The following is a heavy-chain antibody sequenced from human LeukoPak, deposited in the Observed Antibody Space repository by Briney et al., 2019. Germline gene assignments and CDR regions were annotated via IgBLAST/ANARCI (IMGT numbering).Heavy chain of an antibody. CDR2: IRYDGSNK. V-gene: IGHV3-30*02. CDR1: GFTFSSYA. Sequence: PGGSLRLSCAASGFTFSSYAMSWVRQAPGKGLEWVAFIRYDGSNKYYADSVKGRFTISRDNSKNTLYLQMNSLRAEDTAVYYCVGERGDAFDTWGQGTPVTVSP. D-gene: IGHD1-1*01. J-gene: IGHJ3*02. CDR3: VGERGDAFDT.